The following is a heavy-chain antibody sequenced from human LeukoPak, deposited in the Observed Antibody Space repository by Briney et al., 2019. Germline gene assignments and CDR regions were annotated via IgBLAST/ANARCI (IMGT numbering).Heavy chain of an antibody. Sequence: GGSLRLSCAASGFTFSSYGMNWVRQAPGKGLEWVSYISSSSSTIYFADSVKGRFTISRDNAKNSLYLQMNSLRAEDTAVYYCARGSMYGDYPSYNWFDRWGQGTLVTVSS. CDR3: ARGSMYGDYPSYNWFDR. CDR1: GFTFSSYG. CDR2: ISSSSSTI. D-gene: IGHD4-17*01. V-gene: IGHV3-48*01. J-gene: IGHJ5*02.